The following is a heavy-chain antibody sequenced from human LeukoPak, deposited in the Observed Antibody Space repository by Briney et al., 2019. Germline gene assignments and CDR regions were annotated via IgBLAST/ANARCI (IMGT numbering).Heavy chain of an antibody. J-gene: IGHJ3*02. CDR2: IYYSGST. D-gene: IGHD5/OR15-5a*01. Sequence: PSETPSLTCNVSGGSLRSYYWSWIRQPPGTGLEWIGYIYYSGSTNYNPSLESRVTMSVDTSKNQFSLKLGSVTAADTAVYFCARHVSAASNAFDIWGQGTMVTVSS. CDR3: ARHVSAASNAFDI. V-gene: IGHV4-59*08. CDR1: GGSLRSYY.